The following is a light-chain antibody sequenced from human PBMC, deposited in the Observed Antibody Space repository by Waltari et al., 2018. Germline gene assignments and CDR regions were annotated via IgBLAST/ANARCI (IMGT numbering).Light chain of an antibody. CDR1: NSDIGAYNY. J-gene: IGLJ1*01. V-gene: IGLV2-11*01. CDR3: SSYAGGSLFV. CDR2: DVN. Sequence: SALTQPRSVSGSPGQSVTISCTGSNSDIGAYNYVSWYQPHPGWAPKLMIYDVNKRPAGVPRRFSGSKSGNPASLTISGLQAEDETDYYCSSYAGGSLFVFGDGTKVTVL.